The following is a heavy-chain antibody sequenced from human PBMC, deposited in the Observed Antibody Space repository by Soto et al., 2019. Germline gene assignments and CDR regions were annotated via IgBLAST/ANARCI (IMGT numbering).Heavy chain of an antibody. D-gene: IGHD3-22*01. J-gene: IGHJ4*02. Sequence: SETLSLTCTVSGDSISSSSYYWGWIRQPPGKGLEWIGSIYYSGSTYYNPSLKSRVTISVDTSKNQFSLKLSSVTAADTAVYYCAITLYYDSSGYYFDYWGQGTLVTVSS. V-gene: IGHV4-39*01. CDR1: GDSISSSSYY. CDR2: IYYSGST. CDR3: AITLYYDSSGYYFDY.